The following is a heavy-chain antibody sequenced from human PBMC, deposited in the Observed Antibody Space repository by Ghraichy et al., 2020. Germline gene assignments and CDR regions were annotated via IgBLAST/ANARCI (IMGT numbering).Heavy chain of an antibody. CDR3: ARAYDTSGFYHPFGY. CDR1: GDYISGHY. CDR2: IYYSGNT. Sequence: SETLSLTCTVSGDYISGHYWNWLRQPPGKGLEWIGYIYYSGNTNYNPSLKSRVSISVDTSKNHFSLKLSSLTAADTAVYFCARAYDTSGFYHPFGYWGQGTLVTVSS. V-gene: IGHV4-59*11. D-gene: IGHD3-22*01. J-gene: IGHJ4*02.